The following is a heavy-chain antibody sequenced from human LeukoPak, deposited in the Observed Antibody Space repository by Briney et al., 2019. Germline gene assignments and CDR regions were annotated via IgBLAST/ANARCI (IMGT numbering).Heavy chain of an antibody. Sequence: ASVKVSCKASGYTFITYGISWVRQAPGQGLEWMGWVSGYDGNRNYAQKFQGRVTMTTDKSTSTAYMELRSLRSDDTAVYYCARDIAHGYNEDRHFDYWGQGTLVTVSS. CDR2: VSGYDGNR. D-gene: IGHD5-24*01. CDR3: ARDIAHGYNEDRHFDY. CDR1: GYTFITYG. V-gene: IGHV1-18*01. J-gene: IGHJ4*02.